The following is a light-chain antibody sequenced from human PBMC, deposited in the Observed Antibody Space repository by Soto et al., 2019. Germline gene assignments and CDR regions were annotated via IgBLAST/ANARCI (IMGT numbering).Light chain of an antibody. J-gene: IGKJ5*01. Sequence: DIQLTQSPSALSASVGHSVPVTCQASQDINKNLIWYQQKPGKAPKLLIYDASDLETGVPSRFSGSGSGTGFTFTISSLQPEDFATYYCQQYESLPLTFGQGTRLEIK. CDR3: QQYESLPLT. CDR2: DAS. CDR1: QDINKN. V-gene: IGKV1-33*01.